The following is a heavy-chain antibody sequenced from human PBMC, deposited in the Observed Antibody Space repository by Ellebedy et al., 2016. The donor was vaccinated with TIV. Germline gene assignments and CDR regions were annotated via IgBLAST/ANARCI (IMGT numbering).Heavy chain of an antibody. V-gene: IGHV4-34*01. CDR2: INHSGST. CDR3: ARGHLGYCSSTSCSPGVLNYYYGMDV. J-gene: IGHJ6*02. D-gene: IGHD2-2*01. Sequence: SETLSLXXAVYGGSFSGYYWSWIRQPPGQGLEWIGEINHSGSTNYNPSLKSRVTISVDTSKNQFSLKLSSVTAADTAVYYCARGHLGYCSSTSCSPGVLNYYYGMDVWGQGTTVTVSS. CDR1: GGSFSGYY.